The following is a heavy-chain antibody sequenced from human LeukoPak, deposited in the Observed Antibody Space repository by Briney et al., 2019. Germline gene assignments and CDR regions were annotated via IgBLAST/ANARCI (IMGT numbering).Heavy chain of an antibody. Sequence: GGSLRLSCAASGLTFSNAWMSWVRQAPGKGLEWVANIKQDGSEKYYVDSVKGRFTISRDNAKNSLYLQMNSLRAEDTAVYYCALATTYYFDYWGQGTLVTVSS. CDR2: IKQDGSEK. CDR1: GLTFSNAW. V-gene: IGHV3-7*01. D-gene: IGHD5-12*01. J-gene: IGHJ4*02. CDR3: ALATTYYFDY.